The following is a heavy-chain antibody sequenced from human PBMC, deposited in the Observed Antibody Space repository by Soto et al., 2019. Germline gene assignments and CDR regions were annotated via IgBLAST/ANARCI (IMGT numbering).Heavy chain of an antibody. CDR2: FSYSGST. CDR1: GGSISSFY. J-gene: IGHJ4*02. CDR3: ARGRSLGDY. V-gene: IGHV4-59*01. Sequence: QVQLQESGPGLVKPSETLSLTCTVSGGSISSFYWSWIRQPPGKGLEWIGYFSYSGSTNYNPSRKSRVTISVDTSKNQFSLKLTSVTAADTAVYYCARGRSLGDYWGKGTLVTVSS.